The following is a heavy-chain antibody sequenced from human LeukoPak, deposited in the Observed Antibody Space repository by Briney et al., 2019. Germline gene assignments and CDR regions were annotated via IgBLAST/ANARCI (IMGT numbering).Heavy chain of an antibody. V-gene: IGHV3-23*01. CDR3: ASRYCSGGSCYFYDY. CDR1: GFTFSSYA. D-gene: IGHD2-15*01. J-gene: IGHJ4*02. CDR2: ISGSGGST. Sequence: PGGSLRLSCAASGFTFSSYAMSWVRQAPGKGLEWVSAISGSGGSTYCADSVKGRFTISRDNSKNTLYLQMNSLRAEDTAVYYCASRYCSGGSCYFYDYWGQGTLVTVSS.